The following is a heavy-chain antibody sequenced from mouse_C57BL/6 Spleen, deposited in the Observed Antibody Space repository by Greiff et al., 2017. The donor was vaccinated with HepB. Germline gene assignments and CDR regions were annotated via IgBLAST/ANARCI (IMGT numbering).Heavy chain of an antibody. Sequence: EVKVVESGGGLVQPGGSLSLSCAASGFTFTDYYMSWVRQPPGKALEWLGFIRNKANGYTTEYSASVKGRFTISRDNSQSILYLQMNALRAEDSATYYCARSSDYDPLYAMDYWGQGTSVTVSS. V-gene: IGHV7-3*01. CDR1: GFTFTDYY. CDR2: IRNKANGYTT. CDR3: ARSSDYDPLYAMDY. D-gene: IGHD2-4*01. J-gene: IGHJ4*01.